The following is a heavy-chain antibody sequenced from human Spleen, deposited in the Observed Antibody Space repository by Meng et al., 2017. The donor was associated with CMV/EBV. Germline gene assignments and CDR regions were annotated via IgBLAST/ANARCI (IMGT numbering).Heavy chain of an antibody. CDR2: IIPIFGTA. D-gene: IGHD2-21*01. Sequence: SVKVSCKASGGTFSSYAISWVRQAPGQGLEWMGGIIPIFGTANYAQKFQGRVTITTDESTSTAYMELSSLRSEDTAVYYCARNVWCGGDCSAPLYYYYGMDVWGQGTTVTVSS. CDR3: ARNVWCGGDCSAPLYYYYGMDV. CDR1: GGTFSSYA. V-gene: IGHV1-69*05. J-gene: IGHJ6*02.